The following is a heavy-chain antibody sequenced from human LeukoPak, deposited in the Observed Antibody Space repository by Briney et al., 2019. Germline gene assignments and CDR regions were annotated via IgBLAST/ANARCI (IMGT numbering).Heavy chain of an antibody. CDR2: IYYSGST. V-gene: IGHV4-59*01. D-gene: IGHD5-18*01. CDR1: GGSISSCY. Sequence: SETLSLTCTVSGGSISSCYWSWIRQPPGKGLEWIGYIYYSGSTNYNPSLKSRVTISVDTSKNQFSLKLSSVTAADTAVYYCARLRGYSYYYGMDVWGQGTTVTVSS. CDR3: ARLRGYSYYYGMDV. J-gene: IGHJ6*02.